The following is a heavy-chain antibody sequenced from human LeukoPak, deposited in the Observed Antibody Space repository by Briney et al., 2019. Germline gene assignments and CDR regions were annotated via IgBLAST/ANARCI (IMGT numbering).Heavy chain of an antibody. Sequence: NPSETLSLTCTVSGGSICRTSYYWGWVRQPPGEGLEWIGSIFYSGNTYYNPSLESRLTISADTSKNQFSLNLNSVTAADTAVYYCARERLKATSNWFDPWGQGTLVTVSS. CDR1: GGSICRTSYY. CDR2: IFYSGNT. J-gene: IGHJ5*02. V-gene: IGHV4-39*07. CDR3: ARERLKATSNWFDP.